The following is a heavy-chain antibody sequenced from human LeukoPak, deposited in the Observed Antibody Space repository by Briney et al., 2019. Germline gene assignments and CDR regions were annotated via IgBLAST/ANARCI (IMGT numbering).Heavy chain of an antibody. CDR2: ISGGSTYT. J-gene: IGHJ4*02. V-gene: IGHV3-21*01. Sequence: GGSLRLSCAASGFTFSSYSMNWVRQAPGKGLEWVSSISGGSTYTYYADSVKGRFTISRDNAKNSLYLQMNSLRAEDTAVYYCARDTAMAQRDFDYWGQGALVTVSS. D-gene: IGHD5-18*01. CDR1: GFTFSSYS. CDR3: ARDTAMAQRDFDY.